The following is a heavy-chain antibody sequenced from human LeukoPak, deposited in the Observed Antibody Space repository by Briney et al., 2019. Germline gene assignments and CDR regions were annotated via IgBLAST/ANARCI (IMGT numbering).Heavy chain of an antibody. CDR2: ISGSGTST. CDR3: ARGSLGTIAVAGTLDY. CDR1: GFTFSSCA. Sequence: PGGSLRLSCAASGFTFSSCAMSWVRQAPGKGLEWVSGISGSGTSTYYADSVKGRFTISRDNSKHTLYLQMNSLRAEDTAVYYCARGSLGTIAVAGTLDYWGQGILVTVSS. V-gene: IGHV3-23*01. D-gene: IGHD6-19*01. J-gene: IGHJ4*02.